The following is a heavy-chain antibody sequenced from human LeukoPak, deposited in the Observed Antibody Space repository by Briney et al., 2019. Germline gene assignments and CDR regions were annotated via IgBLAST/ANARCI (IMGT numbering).Heavy chain of an antibody. D-gene: IGHD5-24*01. J-gene: IGHJ4*02. CDR3: ARVPARWLQYDY. CDR1: GFIFSRYS. V-gene: IGHV3-21*01. Sequence: KPGGSLRLSCAASGFIFSRYSMNWVRQAPGKGLEWVSSISSSSCYIYYADSVKGRFTISRDNAKNSLYLQMKSLRAEDTSVYYCARVPARWLQYDYGGQGPLVTVSS. CDR2: ISSSSCYI.